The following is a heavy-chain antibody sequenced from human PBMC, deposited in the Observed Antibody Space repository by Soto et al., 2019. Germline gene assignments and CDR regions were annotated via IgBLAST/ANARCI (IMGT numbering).Heavy chain of an antibody. CDR3: AREGRHFDY. Sequence: SVKVSCKASGGTLSSYAISWVRQAPGQGLEWMGGINPIFGTPHYAQKYQGRVTITADTFTNTAYMELTRLTSDDTAVYFCAREGRHFDYWGQGTLVTVSS. CDR1: GGTLSSYA. CDR2: INPIFGTP. J-gene: IGHJ4*02. V-gene: IGHV1-69*06.